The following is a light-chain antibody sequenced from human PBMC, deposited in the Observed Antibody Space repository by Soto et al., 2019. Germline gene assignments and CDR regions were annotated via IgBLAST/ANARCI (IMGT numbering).Light chain of an antibody. V-gene: IGLV1-44*01. CDR1: SSNIGSRT. CDR3: AAWDDSLNVV. J-gene: IGLJ2*01. Sequence: QPVLTQPPSASGTPGQRVTISCSGSSSNIGSRTVNWYQQLPGTAPKLLIYGNNQRPSGVPDRFSGSKSGASASLAISGLQSEDEADYYCAAWDDSLNVVFGGGTKVTVL. CDR2: GNN.